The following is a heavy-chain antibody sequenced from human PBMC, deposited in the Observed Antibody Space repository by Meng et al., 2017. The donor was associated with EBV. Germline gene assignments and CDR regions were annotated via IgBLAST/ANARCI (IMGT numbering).Heavy chain of an antibody. CDR1: GYTFTSYA. D-gene: IGHD3-3*01. CDR3: ARSGATIFGVVIPTYYFDY. Sequence: LVRAGAEVKKPGAPVKVSCKASGYTFTSYAMHWVRQAPGQRLEWMGWINAGNGNTKYSQKFQGRVTITRDTSASTAYMELSSLRSEDTAVYYCARSGATIFGVVIPTYYFDYWGQGTLVTVSS. CDR2: INAGNGNT. V-gene: IGHV1-3*01. J-gene: IGHJ4*02.